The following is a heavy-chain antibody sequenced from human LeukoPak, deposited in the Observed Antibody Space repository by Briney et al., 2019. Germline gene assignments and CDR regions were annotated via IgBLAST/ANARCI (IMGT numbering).Heavy chain of an antibody. CDR2: IYYSGST. Sequence: SETLSLTCAVSGGSISSGGYSWSWIRQPPGKGLEWIGYIYYSGSTNYNPSLKSRVTISVDKSKNQFSLKLSSVTAADTAVYYCARASVRWELIFDYWGQGTLVTVSS. CDR3: ARASVRWELIFDY. J-gene: IGHJ4*02. CDR1: GGSISSGGYS. V-gene: IGHV4-61*08. D-gene: IGHD1-26*01.